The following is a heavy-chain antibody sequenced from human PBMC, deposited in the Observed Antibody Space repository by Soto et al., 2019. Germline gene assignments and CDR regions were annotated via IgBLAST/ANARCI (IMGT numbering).Heavy chain of an antibody. J-gene: IGHJ4*02. CDR3: AKDFVQYYFDY. D-gene: IGHD6-6*01. V-gene: IGHV3-30*18. CDR1: GFTFSSYG. CDR2: ISYDGSNK. Sequence: GGSLRLSCAASGFTFSSYGMHWVRQAPGKGLEWVAVISYDGSNKYYADSVEGRFTISRDNSKNTLYLQMNSLRAEDTAVYYCAKDFVQYYFDYWGQGTLVTVSS.